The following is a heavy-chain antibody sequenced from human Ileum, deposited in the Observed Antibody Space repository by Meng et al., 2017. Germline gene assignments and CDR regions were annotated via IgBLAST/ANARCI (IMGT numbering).Heavy chain of an antibody. CDR2: INPSGST. CDR3: ARGGSRWLQS. V-gene: IGHV4-34*01. J-gene: IGHJ5*02. Sequence: QGQLQQSAAGLLKPSGALPLTSAVYGGSFNGYYWSWIRQPPGRGLEWIGEINPSGSTNYNPSLKSRVTISVDTSKNQFSLKLSSVTAADTAVYYCARGGSRWLQSWGQGTLVTVSS. D-gene: IGHD5-24*01. CDR1: GGSFNGYY.